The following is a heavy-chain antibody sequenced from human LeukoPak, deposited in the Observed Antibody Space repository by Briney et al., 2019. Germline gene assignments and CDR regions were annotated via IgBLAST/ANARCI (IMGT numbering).Heavy chain of an antibody. J-gene: IGHJ4*02. CDR2: INYNGGPT. V-gene: IGHV3-64*02. CDR1: GLTLSSFS. CDR3: ARVGPATAFDY. Sequence: PGGSLRLSCAASGLTLSSFSMHWVRQSPGRGLEYVSAINYNGGPTYYADSVKGRFTISRDNSKNTLYLQMASLRDEDMGVYYCARVGPATAFDYWGQGTQVTVSS.